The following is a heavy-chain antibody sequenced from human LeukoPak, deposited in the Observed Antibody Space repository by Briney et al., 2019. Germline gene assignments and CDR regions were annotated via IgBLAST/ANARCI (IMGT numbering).Heavy chain of an antibody. J-gene: IGHJ4*02. CDR3: ARGYIGPDY. V-gene: IGHV3-74*03. D-gene: IGHD1-14*01. Sequence: GGSLRLSCGASGFTPRDYWMHWVRQAPGKGLEWVSRINNDGSSATYADSVRGRFTISRDNAKSTLDLQMSSLRAEDTAVYYCARGYIGPDYWGQGTLVTVSS. CDR2: INNDGSSA. CDR1: GFTPRDYW.